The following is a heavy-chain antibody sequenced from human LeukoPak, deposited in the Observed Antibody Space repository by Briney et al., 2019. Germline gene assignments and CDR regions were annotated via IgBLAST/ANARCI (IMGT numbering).Heavy chain of an antibody. CDR2: FYHGGST. J-gene: IGHJ6*03. D-gene: IGHD6-19*01. V-gene: IGHV4-38-2*02. CDR1: GYSISTGYY. Sequence: SETLSLTCTVSGYSISTGYYWDWIRQPPGEGLEWIGTFYHGGSTYYNPSLKSRVTISVDTSKNQFSLNLTSVTAADTAVYYCARSDPAGVYYMDVWGKGTTVTISS. CDR3: ARSDPAGVYYMDV.